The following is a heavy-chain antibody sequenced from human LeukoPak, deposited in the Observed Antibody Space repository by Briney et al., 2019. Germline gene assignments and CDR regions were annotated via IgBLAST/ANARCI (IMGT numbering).Heavy chain of an antibody. CDR3: ARGVSYTVFGVAADAFDI. Sequence: SETLSLTCTVSGDSITTGGHYWSWSREHPGRGLEWIGYIDHSGSANYNPSLESRITISGDTSKNQFALKVTSVTAADTAVYFCARGVSYTVFGVAADAFDIWGQGTVVSVSS. V-gene: IGHV4-31*03. CDR2: IDHSGSA. CDR1: GDSITTGGHY. D-gene: IGHD3-3*01. J-gene: IGHJ3*02.